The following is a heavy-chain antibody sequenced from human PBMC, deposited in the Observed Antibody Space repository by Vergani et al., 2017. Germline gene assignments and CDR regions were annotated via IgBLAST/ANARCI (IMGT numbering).Heavy chain of an antibody. CDR2: ISAYNGKT. Sequence: QVQLVQSGAEVKKPGASVKVSCKASGYTFTSYGISWVRQAPGQGLEWMGWISAYNGKTQYAQKLQGRVTMTTDTSTSTAYMERRSLRSDDTAVYSCARGPHLYPVEEHFDYWGQGTLVTVSS. CDR1: GYTFTSYG. D-gene: IGHD1-26*01. CDR3: ARGPHLYPVEEHFDY. V-gene: IGHV1-18*01. J-gene: IGHJ4*02.